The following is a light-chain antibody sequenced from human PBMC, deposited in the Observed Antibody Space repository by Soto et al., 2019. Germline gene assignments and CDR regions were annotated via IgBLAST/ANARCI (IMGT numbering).Light chain of an antibody. CDR3: QRYNSASRT. Sequence: DIQMTQPPSTLSASVGDRVTITCRASQNINNWLAWYQQKPGKAPKFLIYDASILESGVPSRFSGSGSGTEFTLTISSLQPDDFATYFCQRYNSASRTFGQGTKMEIK. CDR1: QNINNW. CDR2: DAS. V-gene: IGKV1-5*01. J-gene: IGKJ1*01.